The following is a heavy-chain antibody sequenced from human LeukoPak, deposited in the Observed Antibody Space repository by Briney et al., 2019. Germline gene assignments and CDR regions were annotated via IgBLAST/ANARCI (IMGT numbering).Heavy chain of an antibody. CDR1: GFTFSIYA. CDR2: ITSRGEST. V-gene: IGHV3-23*01. CDR3: ARDRPNYYGSDGHYYRRDGDY. Sequence: GGSLRLSCAASGFTFSIYAVSWVRQAPGKGLQWVSSITSRGESTWYVDSVKGRFTIARDNSENTLYLQMHSLRAEDTAVYYCARDRPNYYGSDGHYYRRDGDYWGRGTLVSVSS. D-gene: IGHD3-22*01. J-gene: IGHJ4*02.